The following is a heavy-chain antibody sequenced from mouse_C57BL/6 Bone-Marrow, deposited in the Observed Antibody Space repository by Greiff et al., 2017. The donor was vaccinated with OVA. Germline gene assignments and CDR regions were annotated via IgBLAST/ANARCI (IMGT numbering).Heavy chain of an antibody. J-gene: IGHJ3*01. CDR1: GFTIKDDY. V-gene: IGHV14-4*01. CDR2: IDPENGDT. Sequence: EVQLVESGAELVRPGASVKLSCTASGFTIKDDYMHWVKQRPEQGLEWIGWIDPENGDTEYASKFQGKATITADTSSNTAYLQLSSLTSADTAVDYCTTGGNYAWFAYWGQGTLVTVSA. CDR3: TTGGNYAWFAY. D-gene: IGHD2-1*01.